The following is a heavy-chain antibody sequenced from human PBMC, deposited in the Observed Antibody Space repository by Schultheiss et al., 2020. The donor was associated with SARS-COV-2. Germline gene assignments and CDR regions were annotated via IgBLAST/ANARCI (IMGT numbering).Heavy chain of an antibody. CDR3: ARQDNYPYYYGMDV. V-gene: IGHV4-4*02. Sequence: SCAVSGGSISSSNWWSWVRQPPGKGLEWIGEIYHSGSTNYNPSLKSRVTISVDTSKNQFSLKLSSVTAADTAVYYCARQDNYPYYYGMDVWGQGTTVTVSS. CDR1: GGSISSSNW. J-gene: IGHJ6*02. CDR2: IYHSGST. D-gene: IGHD1-1*01.